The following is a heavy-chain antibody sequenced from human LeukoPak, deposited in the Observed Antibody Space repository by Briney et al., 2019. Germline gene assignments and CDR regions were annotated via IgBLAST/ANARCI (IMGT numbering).Heavy chain of an antibody. CDR1: GYTFTGYY. V-gene: IGHV1-2*02. J-gene: IGHJ4*02. CDR2: INPNSGGT. D-gene: IGHD2-15*01. CDR3: ARLVLYCSGGSCGFDY. Sequence: ASVKVSCKASGYTFTGYYMHWVRQAPGQGLEWMGWINPNSGGTNYAQKFQGRVTMTRDTSISTAYMELSRLRSDDTAVYYCARLVLYCSGGSCGFDYWGQGTLVTVSS.